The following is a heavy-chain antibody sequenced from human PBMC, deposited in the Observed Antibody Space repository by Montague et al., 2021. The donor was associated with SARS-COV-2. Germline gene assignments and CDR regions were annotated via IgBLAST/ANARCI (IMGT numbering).Heavy chain of an antibody. D-gene: IGHD2-2*02. CDR1: GGSISSYY. CDR3: ARDPSRQPLLYPIGDYYYGMDV. V-gene: IGHV4-4*07. J-gene: IGHJ6*02. Sequence: SETLSLTCTVSGGSISSYYWSWIRQPAGKGLEWIGRIYTSGSTNYNPSLKSRVTMSVDTSQNQFSLKLSSVTAADTAVYYCARDPSRQPLLYPIGDYYYGMDVWGQGTTVTVSS. CDR2: IYTSGST.